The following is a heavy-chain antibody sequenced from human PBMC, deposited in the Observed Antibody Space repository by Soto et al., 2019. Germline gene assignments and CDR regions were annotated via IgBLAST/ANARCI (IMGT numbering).Heavy chain of an antibody. V-gene: IGHV1-24*01. J-gene: IGHJ6*03. Sequence: GASVKVSCKVSGYTLTELSMHWVRQAPGKGLEWMGGFDPEDGETIYAQKFQGRVTMTEDTSTDTAYMELSSLRSEDTAVYYCATPTYGDGNYYYYMDVWGKGTTVTVSS. D-gene: IGHD4-17*01. CDR3: ATPTYGDGNYYYYMDV. CDR1: GYTLTELS. CDR2: FDPEDGET.